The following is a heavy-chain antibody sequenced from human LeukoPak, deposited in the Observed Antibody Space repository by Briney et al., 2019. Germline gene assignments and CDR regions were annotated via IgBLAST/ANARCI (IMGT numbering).Heavy chain of an antibody. CDR1: GFTFSSYA. Sequence: GGSLRLSCAASGFTFSSYAMSWVRQAPGKGLEWVSAISGSGGNKYYTDSVKGRFTISRDNSKNTLYLQMNSLRAEDTAVYYCAKYSYYGSGSYYNDFDYWGQGTLVTVSS. J-gene: IGHJ4*02. CDR2: ISGSGGNK. CDR3: AKYSYYGSGSYYNDFDY. V-gene: IGHV3-23*01. D-gene: IGHD3-10*01.